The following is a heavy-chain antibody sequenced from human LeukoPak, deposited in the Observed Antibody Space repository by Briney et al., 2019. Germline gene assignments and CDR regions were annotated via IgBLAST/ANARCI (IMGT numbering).Heavy chain of an antibody. Sequence: GGSLRLSCAASGFTFSDYYMSWIRQAPGKGLEWVSCISSSGSTIYYADSVKGRFTISRDNAKNSLYLQMNSLRAEDTAVYYCARVQAVAASVYYWGQGTLVTVSS. CDR3: ARVQAVAASVYY. J-gene: IGHJ4*02. V-gene: IGHV3-11*01. CDR2: ISSSGSTI. CDR1: GFTFSDYY. D-gene: IGHD2-15*01.